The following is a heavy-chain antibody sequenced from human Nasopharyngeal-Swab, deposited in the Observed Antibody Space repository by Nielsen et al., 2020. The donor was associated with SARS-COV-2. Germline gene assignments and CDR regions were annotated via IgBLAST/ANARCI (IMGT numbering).Heavy chain of an antibody. V-gene: IGHV1-46*01. D-gene: IGHD6-13*01. Sequence: ASVKVSCRASGYKFTSYYIHWVRQAPGQGLEWMGVINPSIYSTTYAQKFQGRVSMTRDTSTSTVYMEVSSLRSDDTAVYYCASSSSGYSSSWYYYYMDVWGKGTTVTVSS. CDR1: GYKFTSYY. CDR2: INPSIYST. J-gene: IGHJ6*03. CDR3: ASSSSGYSSSWYYYYMDV.